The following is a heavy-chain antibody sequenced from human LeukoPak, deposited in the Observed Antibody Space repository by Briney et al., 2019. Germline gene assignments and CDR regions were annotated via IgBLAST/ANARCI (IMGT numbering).Heavy chain of an antibody. CDR3: ARGRGYSGYGTTGGDY. CDR1: GFTFSSYS. Sequence: QAGGALRLSCAASGFTFSSYSMNWVRQAPGKGLEGVSYISSSSSTIYYADSVKGRFTISRDNAKNSLYLQINSLGAEDTAVYYCARGRGYSGYGTTGGDYWGQGTLVTVSS. D-gene: IGHD5-12*01. CDR2: ISSSSSTI. V-gene: IGHV3-48*04. J-gene: IGHJ4*02.